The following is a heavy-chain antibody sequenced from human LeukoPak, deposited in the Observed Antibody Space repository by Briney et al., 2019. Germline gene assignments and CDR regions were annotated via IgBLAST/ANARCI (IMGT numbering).Heavy chain of an antibody. V-gene: IGHV3-23*01. CDR1: GFTFSSYA. CDR3: AKPPHTTDQVGATAFDY. J-gene: IGHJ4*02. CDR2: ISDSGGST. Sequence: PGGSLRLSCAASGFTFSSYAMSWVRQAPGKGLEWVSAISDSGGSTYYADSVKGRFTISRDNSKNTLYLQMNSLRAEDTAVYYCAKPPHTTDQVGATAFDYWGQGTLVTVSS. D-gene: IGHD1-26*01.